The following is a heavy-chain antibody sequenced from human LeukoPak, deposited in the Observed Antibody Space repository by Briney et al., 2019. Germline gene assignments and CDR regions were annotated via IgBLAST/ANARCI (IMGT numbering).Heavy chain of an antibody. CDR1: GFTFSSYG. V-gene: IGHV3-23*01. CDR3: ARRSGVAVAGAFDY. J-gene: IGHJ4*02. CDR2: ISGSGDST. D-gene: IGHD6-19*01. Sequence: GGSLRLSCAASGFTFSSYGMSWVRQAPGKGLEWVSGISGSGDSTYYADSVKGRFTISRDNSKNTLYLQMNSLRAEDTAVYFCARRSGVAVAGAFDYWGQGTLVTVSS.